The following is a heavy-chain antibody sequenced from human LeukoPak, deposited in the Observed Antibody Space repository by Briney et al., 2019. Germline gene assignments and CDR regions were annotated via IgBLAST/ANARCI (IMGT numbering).Heavy chain of an antibody. J-gene: IGHJ5*02. CDR2: IHYSGST. D-gene: IGHD6-13*01. Sequence: SETLSLTCTVSGGSISSSSYYWSWIRQPPGKGLEWIGYIHYSGSTNYNPSLKSRVTISVDTSKNQFSLKLSSVTAADTAVYYCARAGGSSWYGPVGFDPWGQGTLVTVSS. CDR3: ARAGGSSWYGPVGFDP. V-gene: IGHV4-61*01. CDR1: GGSISSSSYY.